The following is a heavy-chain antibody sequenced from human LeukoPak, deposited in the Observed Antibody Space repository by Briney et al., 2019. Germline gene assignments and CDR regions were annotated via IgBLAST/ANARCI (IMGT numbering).Heavy chain of an antibody. CDR2: ISSSSSYI. CDR1: GFTFSSYS. Sequence: PGGSLRLSCAASGFTFSSYSMNWVRQAPGKGLEWVSSISSSSSYIYYADSVKGRFTISRDNAKNSLYLQMNSLRAEDTAVYYCARDRGRSSGPRAFDIWGQGTMVTVSS. D-gene: IGHD6-19*01. J-gene: IGHJ3*02. V-gene: IGHV3-21*01. CDR3: ARDRGRSSGPRAFDI.